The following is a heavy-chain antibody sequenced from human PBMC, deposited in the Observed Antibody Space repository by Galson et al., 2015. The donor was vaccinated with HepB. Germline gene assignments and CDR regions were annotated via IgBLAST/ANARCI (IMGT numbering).Heavy chain of an antibody. CDR2: ISGSGGST. V-gene: IGHV3-23*01. Sequence: SLRLSCAASGFTFSSYAMSWVRQAPGKGLEWVSAISGSGGSTYYADSVKGRFTISRDNPKSTLYLQMNSLRAEDTAVYYCAKDNMLENGYYYYGMDVWGQGTTVTVSS. J-gene: IGHJ6*02. D-gene: IGHD3-10*02. CDR1: GFTFSSYA. CDR3: AKDNMLENGYYYYGMDV.